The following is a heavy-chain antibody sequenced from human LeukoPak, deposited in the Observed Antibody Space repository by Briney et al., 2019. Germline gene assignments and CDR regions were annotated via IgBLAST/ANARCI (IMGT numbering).Heavy chain of an antibody. Sequence: PGGSLRLSCAASGSTFSDYEMNWVRQAPGKGLEWVSYISSSGNTIFYADSVKGRFTISRDDAENSLYLQMNSLRVEDTAVYYCGRVALDTSMIHYWGQGTLVTVSS. CDR1: GSTFSDYE. CDR2: ISSSGNTI. D-gene: IGHD5-18*01. V-gene: IGHV3-48*03. CDR3: GRVALDTSMIHY. J-gene: IGHJ4*02.